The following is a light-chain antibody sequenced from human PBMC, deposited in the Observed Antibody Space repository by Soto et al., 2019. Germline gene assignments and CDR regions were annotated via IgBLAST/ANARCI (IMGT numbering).Light chain of an antibody. CDR3: QQYDSSPRT. CDR2: GQS. CDR1: QSISSSY. J-gene: IGKJ1*01. Sequence: ELLLTQSPGTLSLSAGESATLSCRDSQSISSSYLAWYQQKTGQAPRILIYGQSSRATGIPDRLSGSGSGTDLNLTINRLEPEDFAVYYCQQYDSSPRTCGQGTKVGIK. V-gene: IGKV3-20*01.